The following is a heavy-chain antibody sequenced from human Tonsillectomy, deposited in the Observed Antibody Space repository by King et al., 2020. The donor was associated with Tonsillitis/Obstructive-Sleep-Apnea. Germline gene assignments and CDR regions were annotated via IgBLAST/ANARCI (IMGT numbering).Heavy chain of an antibody. CDR3: ARDSMSHYYDSSGYYTFDY. Sequence: QLVQSGAEVKKPGDSVKVSCKASGYTFTSYGISWVRQAPGQGLEWMGWISPYNGDTNYAQKLQGRVTMTTGTSTSTAYMELRSLRSDDTAVYYCARDSMSHYYDSSGYYTFDYWGQGTLVTVSS. CDR1: GYTFTSYG. D-gene: IGHD3-22*01. J-gene: IGHJ4*02. V-gene: IGHV1-18*01. CDR2: ISPYNGDT.